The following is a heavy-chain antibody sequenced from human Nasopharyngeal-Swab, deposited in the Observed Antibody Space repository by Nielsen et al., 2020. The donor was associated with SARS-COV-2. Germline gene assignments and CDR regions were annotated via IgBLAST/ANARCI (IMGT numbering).Heavy chain of an antibody. CDR1: GFTLSRYW. Sequence: GGSLRLSCAASGFTLSRYWMSWVRQAPGKGLEWVASVKQDGSEKYSVDSVRSRFTISRDNTKNSVYLQMNNLRAEDTAVYYCAREICTRITCFDYGMDVWGQGTTVTVSS. CDR2: VKQDGSEK. V-gene: IGHV3-7*01. CDR3: AREICTRITCFDYGMDV. D-gene: IGHD2-2*01. J-gene: IGHJ6*02.